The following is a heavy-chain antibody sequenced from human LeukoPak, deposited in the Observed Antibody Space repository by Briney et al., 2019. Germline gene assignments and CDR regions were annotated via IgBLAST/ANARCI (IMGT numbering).Heavy chain of an antibody. Sequence: SETLSLTCTVSGGSISSYSWSWIRQPPGKGLEWIGYIYYSGSTNYNPSLKSRLTISVDTSKNQFSLKLSPVTAADTPVYYCARGMTTGPDPWGQGTLVTVSS. CDR3: ARGMTTGPDP. CDR2: IYYSGST. V-gene: IGHV4-59*08. D-gene: IGHD4-17*01. J-gene: IGHJ5*02. CDR1: GGSISSYS.